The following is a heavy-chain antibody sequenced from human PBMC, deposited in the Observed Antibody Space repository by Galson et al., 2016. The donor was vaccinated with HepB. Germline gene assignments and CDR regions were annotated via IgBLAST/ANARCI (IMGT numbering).Heavy chain of an antibody. CDR3: ARDRLIVGALRNSFDP. D-gene: IGHD1-26*01. CDR1: GYTFSNYA. J-gene: IGHJ5*02. V-gene: IGHV1-3*02. CDR2: TNPAIGDA. Sequence: SVKVSCKASGYTFSNYAIHWLRQAPGQSLEWLGWTNPAIGDATYSEDFQDRVSFTRDTSATTIFMELSSLRSEDTAVYYCARDRLIVGALRNSFDPWGQGTLVSVSS.